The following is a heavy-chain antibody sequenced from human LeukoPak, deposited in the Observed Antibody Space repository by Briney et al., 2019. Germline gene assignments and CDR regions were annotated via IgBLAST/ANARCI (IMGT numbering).Heavy chain of an antibody. CDR3: ARRGSSGWYVNY. CDR2: IYYSGST. V-gene: IGHV4-39*01. J-gene: IGHJ4*02. Sequence: SETLSLTCTVSGGSISSYYWSWIRQPPGKGLEWIGSIYYSGSTYYNPSLKSRVTISVDTSKNQFSLKRSSVTAADTAVYYCARRGSSGWYVNYWGQGTLVTVSS. D-gene: IGHD6-19*01. CDR1: GGSISSYY.